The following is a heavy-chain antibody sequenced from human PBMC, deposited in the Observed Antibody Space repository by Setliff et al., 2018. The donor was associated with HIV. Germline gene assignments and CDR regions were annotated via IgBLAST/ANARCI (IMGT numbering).Heavy chain of an antibody. CDR2: IDDSGSI. J-gene: IGHJ5*02. Sequence: SETLSLTCAVHGGPLTDHYWNWIRQSPEKGLEWIGEIDDSGSIIYNPSLQSRVTMSVDTSKNQFSLKVRSLTAADTGLYYCARVKSIKTTLVRLWPRFDLWGQGTQVTVSS. CDR3: ARVKSIKTTLVRLWPRFDL. V-gene: IGHV4-34*01. CDR1: GGPLTDHY. D-gene: IGHD3-10*01.